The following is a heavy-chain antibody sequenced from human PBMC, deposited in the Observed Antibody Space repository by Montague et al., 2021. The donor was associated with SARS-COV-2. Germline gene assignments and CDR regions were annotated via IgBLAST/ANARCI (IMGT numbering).Heavy chain of an antibody. D-gene: IGHD1-26*01. CDR2: IYTSGST. Sequence: TLSLTCTVSGGSTSSGNYYWCWIRQPAGKGLEWIGHIYTSGSTNYNPSLKSRVTISVHTSNNQFSLKLSSVTAADTAVYYCARESGSPTYYFYYGVDVWGQGTTVTVSS. J-gene: IGHJ6*02. CDR3: ARESGSPTYYFYYGVDV. CDR1: GGSTSSGNYY. V-gene: IGHV4-61*09.